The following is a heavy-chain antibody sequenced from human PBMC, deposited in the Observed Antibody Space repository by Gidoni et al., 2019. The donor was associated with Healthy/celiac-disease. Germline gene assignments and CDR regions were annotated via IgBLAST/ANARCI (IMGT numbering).Heavy chain of an antibody. CDR2: IIPIFGTA. J-gene: IGHJ4*02. V-gene: IGHV1-69*01. CDR3: ASRRRGYCTNGVCYSFDY. Sequence: QVQLVQSGAEVKKPGSSVKVSCMASGGTFSSYAISWVRQAPGQGLEWMGGIIPIFGTANYAQKFQGRVTITADESTSTAYMELSSLRSEDTAVYYCASRRRGYCTNGVCYSFDYWGQGTLVTVSS. D-gene: IGHD2-8*01. CDR1: GGTFSSYA.